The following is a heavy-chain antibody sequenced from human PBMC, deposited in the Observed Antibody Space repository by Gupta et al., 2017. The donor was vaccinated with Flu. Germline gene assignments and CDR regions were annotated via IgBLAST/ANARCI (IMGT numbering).Heavy chain of an antibody. Sequence: GWTRGPAGKWLGWINLADCSANTFYGLSLRSRTTMSVDTSKNQFSLKRNSVTAADTSVYYCAGRNMYAKSFDHWGQGTLVTVSS. D-gene: IGHD2-8*01. V-gene: IGHV4-39*01. CDR3: AGRNMYAKSFDH. CDR2: ADCSANT. J-gene: IGHJ5*02.